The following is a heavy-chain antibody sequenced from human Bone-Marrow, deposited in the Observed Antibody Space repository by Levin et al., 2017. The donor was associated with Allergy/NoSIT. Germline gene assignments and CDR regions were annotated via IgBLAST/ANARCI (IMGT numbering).Heavy chain of an antibody. Sequence: ASGPTLVKPTQTLTLTCTFSGFSLSTSGVGVGWIRQPPGKALEWLALIYWDDDKRYSPSLKSRLTITKDTSKNQVVLTMTNMDPVDTATYYCAHSIHSPICSSTSCPSGNWFDPWGQGTLVTVSS. CDR1: GFSLSTSGVG. V-gene: IGHV2-5*02. J-gene: IGHJ5*02. D-gene: IGHD2-2*01. CDR3: AHSIHSPICSSTSCPSGNWFDP. CDR2: IYWDDDK.